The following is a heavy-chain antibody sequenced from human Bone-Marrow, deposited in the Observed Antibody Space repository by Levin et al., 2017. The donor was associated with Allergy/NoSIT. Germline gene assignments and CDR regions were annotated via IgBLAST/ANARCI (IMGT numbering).Heavy chain of an antibody. CDR2: FDPEEGET. V-gene: IGHV1-24*01. J-gene: IGHJ3*01. D-gene: IGHD6-13*01. Sequence: GESLKISCKVSGYTLTEFPMHWVRQAPGKGLEWVGGFDPEEGETTYAQKLQGRVTMTEDTSTDTAYMELNSLKSEDTAVYYCATYSSTWRNDAFDLWGQGTMVVVSS. CDR3: ATYSSTWRNDAFDL. CDR1: GYTLTEFP.